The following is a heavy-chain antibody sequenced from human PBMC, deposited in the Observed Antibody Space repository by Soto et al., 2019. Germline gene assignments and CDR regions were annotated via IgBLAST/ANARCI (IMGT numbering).Heavy chain of an antibody. J-gene: IGHJ4*02. V-gene: IGHV3-74*01. CDR3: TRATAVSFDY. D-gene: IGHD2-2*01. CDR2: INSDGSST. Sequence: GSLRLSCAASGFTFSNYWMHWVRQAPGKGLVWVSRINSDGSSTSHADSVKGRFTISRDNAKNTVYLHMNSLRAEDTAVYYCTRATAVSFDYWRQGARVTVAS. CDR1: GFTFSNYW.